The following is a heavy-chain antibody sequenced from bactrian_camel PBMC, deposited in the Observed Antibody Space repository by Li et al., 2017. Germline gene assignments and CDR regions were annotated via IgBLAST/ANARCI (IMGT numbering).Heavy chain of an antibody. CDR3: VRDRQTDGSWYEGSGFSY. Sequence: HVQLVESGGGSVQPGGSLRLSCAGSGFTFRYSDYCLGWFRQALGKEREAVAVVARDGSMTYSDSVEGRFTISRDNGKNTVFLQMNSLKPEDTAVYYCVRDRQTDGSWYEGSGFSYWGQGTQVTVS. CDR1: GFTFRYSD. D-gene: IGHD6*01. J-gene: IGHJ6*01. CDR2: VARDGSM. V-gene: IGHV3S53*01.